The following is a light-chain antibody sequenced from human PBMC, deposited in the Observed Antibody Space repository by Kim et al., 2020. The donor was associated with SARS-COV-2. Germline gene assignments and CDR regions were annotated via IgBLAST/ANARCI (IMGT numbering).Light chain of an antibody. J-gene: IGKJ2*01. CDR1: QSISSW. CDR3: QQYNRYPYT. Sequence: GDRVTITCRASQSISSWLAWYQQKPGKAPKLLIYDASSLESRVPSRFSGSGSGTEFTLTISSLQPDDFATYYCQQYNRYPYTFGQGTKLEI. CDR2: DAS. V-gene: IGKV1-5*01.